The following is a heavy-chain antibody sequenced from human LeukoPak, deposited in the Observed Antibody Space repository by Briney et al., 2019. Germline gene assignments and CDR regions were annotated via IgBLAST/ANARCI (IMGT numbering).Heavy chain of an antibody. Sequence: ASVKVSCKASGYTFTSYGISWVRQAPGQGLEWMGWINPNSGGTNYAQKFQGRVTMTRDTSTSTAYMELSRLRSDDTAVYYCARDRRYGVGATRTFDPWGQGTLVTVSS. D-gene: IGHD1-26*01. CDR3: ARDRRYGVGATRTFDP. J-gene: IGHJ5*02. V-gene: IGHV1-2*02. CDR2: INPNSGGT. CDR1: GYTFTSYG.